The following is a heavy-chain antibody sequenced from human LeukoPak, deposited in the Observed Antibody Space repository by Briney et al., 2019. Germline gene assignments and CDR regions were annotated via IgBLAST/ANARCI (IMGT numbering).Heavy chain of an antibody. CDR3: ARDLPDYYGSGSYSDY. J-gene: IGHJ4*02. Sequence: GGSLRLSCAASGFTFSSYSMNWVRQAPGKGLEWVSSISSSSRYIYYADSVKGRFTISRDNAKNSLYLQMNSLRAEDTAVYYCARDLPDYYGSGSYSDYWGQGTLVTVSS. D-gene: IGHD3-10*01. CDR2: ISSSSRYI. V-gene: IGHV3-21*01. CDR1: GFTFSSYS.